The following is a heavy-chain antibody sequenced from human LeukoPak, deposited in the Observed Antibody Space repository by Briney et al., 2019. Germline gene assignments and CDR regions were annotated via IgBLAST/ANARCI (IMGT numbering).Heavy chain of an antibody. V-gene: IGHV1-18*01. CDR3: ARDGYFDL. J-gene: IGHJ2*01. CDR1: GYTFTTYG. Sequence: GASVKDSFKASGYTFTTYGIAWVRQAPGQGLEWMGWISAHNGNTNYAQSLQGRVTMTTDTSTNTAYMELRSLRSDDTAVYYCARDGYFDLWGRGTLVTVSS. CDR2: ISAHNGNT.